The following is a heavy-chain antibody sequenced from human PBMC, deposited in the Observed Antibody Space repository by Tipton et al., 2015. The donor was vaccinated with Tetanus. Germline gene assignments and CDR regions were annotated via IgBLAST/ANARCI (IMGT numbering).Heavy chain of an antibody. CDR2: VYYSGST. V-gene: IGHV4-61*05. J-gene: IGHJ6*02. D-gene: IGHD3-9*01. Sequence: LRLSCNVSGASISDKKYYWGWIRQPPGKGLEWIGYVYYSGSTNYNPSLKSRVTISVDTSKNQFSLNLSSVTAADTAVYYCARSGYYSRAYYHYRMDVWGQGTTVSVSS. CDR3: ARSGYYSRAYYHYRMDV. CDR1: GASISDKKYY.